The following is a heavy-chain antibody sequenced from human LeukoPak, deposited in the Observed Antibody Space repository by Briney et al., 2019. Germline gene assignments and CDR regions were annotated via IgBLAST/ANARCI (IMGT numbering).Heavy chain of an antibody. CDR2: IIPIFATA. Sequence: ASVKVSCKASGGIFSSYAISWVRQAPGQGLEWMGGIIPIFATANYAQKFQGRVTITADESTSTAYMELSSLRSEDTAVYYCAVKRGGYCSSTSCYFSHGMDVWGKGTTVTVSS. D-gene: IGHD2-2*01. V-gene: IGHV1-69*13. CDR1: GGIFSSYA. CDR3: AVKRGGYCSSTSCYFSHGMDV. J-gene: IGHJ6*04.